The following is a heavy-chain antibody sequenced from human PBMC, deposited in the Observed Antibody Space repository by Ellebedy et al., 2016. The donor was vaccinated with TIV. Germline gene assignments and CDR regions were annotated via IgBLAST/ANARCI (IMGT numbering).Heavy chain of an antibody. D-gene: IGHD5-24*01. V-gene: IGHV3-23*01. CDR3: VRDGYNNIPFDS. CDR2: SSGTGANT. CDR1: GFTPNSYA. Sequence: PGGSLRLSCAASGFTPNSYAMNWVRQAPRKGLEWVAASSGTGANTYHADSVKGRFTISRDNSKNILFLQMNSLRVEDTAVYYCVRDGYNNIPFDSWGQGTLVTVSS. J-gene: IGHJ4*02.